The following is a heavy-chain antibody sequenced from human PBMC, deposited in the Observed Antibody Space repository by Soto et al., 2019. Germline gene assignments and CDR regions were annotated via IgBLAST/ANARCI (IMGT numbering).Heavy chain of an antibody. CDR1: GGIFSTYA. J-gene: IGHJ4*02. CDR2: IIPIFGTP. CDR3: ARDRDVYGSGKYYNRIDF. V-gene: IGHV1-69*01. D-gene: IGHD3-10*01. Sequence: QVQLVQSGAEVKKPGSSVKVSCKASGGIFSTYAISWLRQAPGQGLEWMGGIIPIFGTPNYAPRFQGRVTITADESTTTSYMELSRLKSEDTAVYYCARDRDVYGSGKYYNRIDFWGQGTLVTVSS.